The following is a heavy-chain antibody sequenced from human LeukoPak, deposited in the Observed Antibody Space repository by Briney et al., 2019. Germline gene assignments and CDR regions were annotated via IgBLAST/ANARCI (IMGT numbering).Heavy chain of an antibody. CDR3: ARGLSYYDFWSGSYPRGEYFQH. CDR1: GGSISSSSDY. V-gene: IGHV4-39*07. D-gene: IGHD3-3*01. Sequence: SETLSLTCAVSGGSISSSSDYWGWIRQPPGKGLEWIGEINHSGSTNYNPSLKSRVTISVDTSKNQFSLKLSSVTAADTAVYYCARGLSYYDFWSGSYPRGEYFQHWGQGTLVTVSS. CDR2: INHSGST. J-gene: IGHJ1*01.